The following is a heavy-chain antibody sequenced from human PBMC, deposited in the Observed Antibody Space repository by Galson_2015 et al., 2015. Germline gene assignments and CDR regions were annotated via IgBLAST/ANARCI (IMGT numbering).Heavy chain of an antibody. CDR3: ARDNQWFGEFKGDY. V-gene: IGHV3-7*05. Sequence: SLRLSCAASGFTFSSCWMSWVRQAPGKGLEWVANIKQDGSEKYYVDSVKGRFTISRDNAKNSLYLQMNSLRAEDTAVYYCARDNQWFGEFKGDYWGQGTLVTVSS. CDR2: IKQDGSEK. J-gene: IGHJ4*02. CDR1: GFTFSSCW. D-gene: IGHD3-10*01.